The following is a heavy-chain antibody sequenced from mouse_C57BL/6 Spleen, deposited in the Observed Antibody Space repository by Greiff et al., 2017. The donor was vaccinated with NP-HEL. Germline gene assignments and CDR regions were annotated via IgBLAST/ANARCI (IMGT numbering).Heavy chain of an antibody. V-gene: IGHV8-8*01. J-gene: IGHJ1*03. CDR1: GFSLCTFGMG. CDR2: IWWDDDK. D-gene: IGHD1-1*01. CDR3: ARRYYGSSYGYFDV. Sequence: QVTLKESGPGILQPSQTLSLTCSFSGFSLCTFGMGVGWIRQPSGKGLEWLAHIWWDDDKYYNPALKSRLTISKDTSKNQVFLKIANVDTADTATYYCARRYYGSSYGYFDVWGTGTTVTVSS.